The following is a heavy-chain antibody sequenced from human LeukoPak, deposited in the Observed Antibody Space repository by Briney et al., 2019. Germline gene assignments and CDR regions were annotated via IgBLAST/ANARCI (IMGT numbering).Heavy chain of an antibody. D-gene: IGHD1-1*01. CDR2: IDYSGST. CDR1: GGSVRPYF. J-gene: IGHJ6*04. V-gene: IGHV4-59*02. Sequence: SETLSLTCTVPGGSVRPYFWNWIRQSPGKGLERLAFIDYSGSTSYNPSLNSRATISTDTSKSQFSLRLRSVTAADTAVYYCARGRGTTGSIYMDVWGKGITVTVSS. CDR3: ARGRGTTGSIYMDV.